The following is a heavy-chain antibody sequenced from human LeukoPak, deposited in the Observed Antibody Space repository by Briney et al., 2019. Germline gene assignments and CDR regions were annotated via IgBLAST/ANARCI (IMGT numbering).Heavy chain of an antibody. J-gene: IGHJ4*02. Sequence: SETLSLTCTVSGVSISSGSYYWRWLRQPAGKGLEWIGRIYTSGSTNYNPSLKSRVTISVDTSKNQFSLKLSSVTAADTAVYYCARVPMAGLLIDYWGQGTLVTVSS. V-gene: IGHV4-61*02. CDR3: ARVPMAGLLIDY. CDR2: IYTSGST. CDR1: GVSISSGSYY. D-gene: IGHD3-10*01.